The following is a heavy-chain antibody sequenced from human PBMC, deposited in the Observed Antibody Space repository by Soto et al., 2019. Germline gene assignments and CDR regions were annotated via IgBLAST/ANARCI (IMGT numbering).Heavy chain of an antibody. Sequence: QVQLVESGGGVVQPGRSLRLSCAASGFTFSSYAMHWVRQAPGKGLEWVAVISYDGSNKYYADSVKGRFTISRDNSKNTLYLQMNSLRAEDTAVYYCARDGYGDYVSQYHFDYWGQGTLVTVSS. V-gene: IGHV3-30-3*01. D-gene: IGHD4-17*01. CDR2: ISYDGSNK. CDR3: ARDGYGDYVSQYHFDY. J-gene: IGHJ4*02. CDR1: GFTFSSYA.